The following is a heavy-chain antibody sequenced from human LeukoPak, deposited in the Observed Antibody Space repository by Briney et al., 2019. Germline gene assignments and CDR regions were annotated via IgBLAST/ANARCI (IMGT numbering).Heavy chain of an antibody. CDR3: AGHHPRNTVDF. CDR2: INHSGST. D-gene: IGHD2/OR15-2a*01. CDR1: GGSISSSSYY. V-gene: IGHV4-39*01. J-gene: IGHJ4*02. Sequence: SETLSLTCTVSGGSISSSSYYWGWIRQPAGKGLEWIGEINHSGSTNYNPSLKSRVTISLDTSKNQFSLKLSSVTAADTAVYYCAGHHPRNTVDFWGQGTLVTVSS.